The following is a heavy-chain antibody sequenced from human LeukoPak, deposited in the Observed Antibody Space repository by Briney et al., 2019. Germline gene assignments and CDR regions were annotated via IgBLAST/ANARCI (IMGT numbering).Heavy chain of an antibody. Sequence: GGSLRLSCAASGFIFSSYDMSWVRQAPGKGLEWVSYGGSGGSTYYADSVKGRFTVSRDNSKSTLYLQMNSLTAEDTAVYYCAKMRGQYYHSYYMDAWGKGTTVTVSS. CDR1: GFIFSSYD. CDR3: AKMRGQYYHSYYMDA. V-gene: IGHV3-23*01. J-gene: IGHJ6*03. CDR2: GGSGGST.